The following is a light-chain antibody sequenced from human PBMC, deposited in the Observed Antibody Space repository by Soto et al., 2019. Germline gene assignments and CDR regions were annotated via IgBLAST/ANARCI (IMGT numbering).Light chain of an antibody. CDR1: QSVLYSSNNRNY. V-gene: IGKV4-1*01. J-gene: IGKJ3*01. CDR3: QQYYNTPLT. CDR2: WAS. Sequence: DIVMTQSPDSLVVSLAERATINCKSSQSVLYSSNNRNYLAWYQQKPGQSPKLLIYWASTRESGVPERFSGSGSGTDFTLTISSLQAEDVAIYYCQQYYNTPLTFGPGTKVDIK.